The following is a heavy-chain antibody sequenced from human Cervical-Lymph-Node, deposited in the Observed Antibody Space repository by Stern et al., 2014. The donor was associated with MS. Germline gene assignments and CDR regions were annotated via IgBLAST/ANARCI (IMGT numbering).Heavy chain of an antibody. CDR1: GFMFGDYA. CDR3: TRELRDDYVWGTHRYPRDFDY. V-gene: IGHV3-49*03. Sequence: EVQLVESGGGLVQPGRSLRLSCTGSGFMFGDYALRWFRQAPGKGLEWVGFIRTKAYGGRTAYAGTVKGRFTIEQDDYKTIAKRQMNSLKTEYTAVYYCTRELRDDYVWGTHRYPRDFDYWGQGTLVTVSS. CDR2: IRTKAYGGRT. J-gene: IGHJ4*02. D-gene: IGHD3-16*02.